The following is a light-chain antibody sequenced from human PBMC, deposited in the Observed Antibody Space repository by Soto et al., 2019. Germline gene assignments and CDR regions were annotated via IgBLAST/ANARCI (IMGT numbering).Light chain of an antibody. CDR1: QSVSSY. Sequence: EIVLTQSPATLSLSPGERATLSCRASQSVSSYLAWYQQKPGQAPRLLIYDASSRATGIPARFSGSGSGTDFTPPNGGLGAESFSVYYLQQRSNGGGGEYTFGQGTKLEIK. V-gene: IGKV3-11*01. CDR3: QQRSNGGGGEYT. J-gene: IGKJ2*01. CDR2: DAS.